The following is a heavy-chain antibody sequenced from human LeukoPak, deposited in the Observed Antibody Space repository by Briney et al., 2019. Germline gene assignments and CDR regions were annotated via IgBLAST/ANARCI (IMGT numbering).Heavy chain of an antibody. V-gene: IGHV4-38-2*01. CDR1: GYSINSGYY. J-gene: IGHJ4*02. Sequence: SETLSLTCAVSGYSINSGYYWAWIRQPPGKGLEWIGSIYHSGTYYNPSLKSRVTIAEDTSKNQFSLRLSSVTAADTAVYYCARSAFTTTVMSPFDYWGQGTLVIVSS. CDR2: IYHSGT. CDR3: ARSAFTTTVMSPFDY. D-gene: IGHD4-11*01.